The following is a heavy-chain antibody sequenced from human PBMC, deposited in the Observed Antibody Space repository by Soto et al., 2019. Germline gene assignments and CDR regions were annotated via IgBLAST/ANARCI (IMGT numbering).Heavy chain of an antibody. CDR2: ISAYNGNT. J-gene: IGHJ6*03. V-gene: IGHV1-18*01. Sequence: QVQLVQSGAEVKKPGASVKVSCKASGYTFTSYGISWVRQAPGQGLEWMGWISAYNGNTNYAQKLQGRVTMTTDTSTSTANMELRSLRSDDTAVYYCARDPPRSLQYQLLPYYYYYYMDVWGKGTTVTVSS. CDR1: GYTFTSYG. D-gene: IGHD2-2*01. CDR3: ARDPPRSLQYQLLPYYYYYYMDV.